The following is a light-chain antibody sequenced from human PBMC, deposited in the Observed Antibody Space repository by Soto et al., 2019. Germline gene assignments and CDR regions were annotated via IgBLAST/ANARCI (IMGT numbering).Light chain of an antibody. CDR3: SSNAGNNNYV. Sequence: QSVLTQPPSASGSPGQSVTISCTGTSSDVGAYNFVSWYQQHPGNAPKLIIYEVTKRPSGVPDRFSGSKSGNTASLTVSGLQAEDEADYYCSSNAGNNNYVFGTATKLTVL. CDR1: SSDVGAYNF. CDR2: EVT. J-gene: IGLJ1*01. V-gene: IGLV2-8*01.